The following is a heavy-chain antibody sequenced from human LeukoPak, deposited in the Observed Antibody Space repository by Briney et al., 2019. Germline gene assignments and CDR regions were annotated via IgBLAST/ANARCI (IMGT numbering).Heavy chain of an antibody. Sequence: GASVKVSCKASGYTFTGYYMHWVRQAPGQGLEWMGWINPNSGGTNYAQKFQGRVTMTRDTSINTAYMELSSLRSEDTAVYYCARFAVHRRIAVTGQFGLDYWGRGTLVTVSS. V-gene: IGHV1-2*02. D-gene: IGHD6-19*01. CDR1: GYTFTGYY. CDR2: INPNSGGT. CDR3: ARFAVHRRIAVTGQFGLDY. J-gene: IGHJ4*02.